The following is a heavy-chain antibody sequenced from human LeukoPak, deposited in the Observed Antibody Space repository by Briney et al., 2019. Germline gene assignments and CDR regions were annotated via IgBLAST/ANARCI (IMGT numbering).Heavy chain of an antibody. CDR3: AREASPYCSGGSCYSPKY. Sequence: ASVKVSCKASGYTFTGYYMHWVRQAPGQGLEWMGWINPNSGGTNYAQKFQGWVTMTRDRSISTAYMALSRLRSDDTAVYYCAREASPYCSGGSCYSPKYWGQGTLVTVSS. J-gene: IGHJ4*02. D-gene: IGHD2-15*01. CDR1: GYTFTGYY. CDR2: INPNSGGT. V-gene: IGHV1-2*04.